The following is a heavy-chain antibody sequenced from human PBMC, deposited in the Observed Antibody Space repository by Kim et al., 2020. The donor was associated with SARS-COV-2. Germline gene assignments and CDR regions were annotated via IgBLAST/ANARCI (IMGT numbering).Heavy chain of an antibody. Sequence: ASVKVSCKASGYTFTSYNLHWVRQAPGQGLEWMGILNPNAGSTNYAQKFQGRVTMTRDTSTSTVYMELSSLRSEDTAVYYCARQGRITGTPDSWGQGTLV. CDR3: ARQGRITGTPDS. D-gene: IGHD1-20*01. J-gene: IGHJ4*02. CDR2: LNPNAGST. CDR1: GYTFTSYN. V-gene: IGHV1-46*01.